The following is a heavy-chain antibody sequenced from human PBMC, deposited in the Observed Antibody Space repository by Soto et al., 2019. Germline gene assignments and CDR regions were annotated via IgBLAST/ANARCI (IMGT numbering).Heavy chain of an antibody. D-gene: IGHD3-9*01. V-gene: IGHV4-31*03. CDR2: IYYSGTT. J-gene: IGHJ4*02. CDR1: GDSDISGGYY. Sequence: SETLSLTCTVSGDSDISGGYYWSWIRQHPGKGLEWIGYIYYSGTTYYNPSLKSRVTISVDTSKNQFSLNLSSVTAADTAVYYCAREGLRYFDWGQGTLVTVSS. CDR3: AREGLRYFD.